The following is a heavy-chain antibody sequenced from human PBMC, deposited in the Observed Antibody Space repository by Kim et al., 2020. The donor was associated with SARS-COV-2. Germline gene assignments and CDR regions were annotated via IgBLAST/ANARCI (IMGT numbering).Heavy chain of an antibody. V-gene: IGHV1-18*01. D-gene: IGHD3-10*01. CDR3: ARARDYYGFVLGWFDP. Sequence: NFQGRVTMTTDTSTSTAYMELRSLRSDDTAVYYCARARDYYGFVLGWFDPWGQGTLVTVSS. J-gene: IGHJ5*02.